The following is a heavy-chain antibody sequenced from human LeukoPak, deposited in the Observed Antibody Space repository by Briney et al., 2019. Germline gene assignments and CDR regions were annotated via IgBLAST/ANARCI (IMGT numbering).Heavy chain of an antibody. Sequence: SETLSLTCAVYGGSFSGYYWSWIRQPPGKGLEWIGEINHSGSTNYNPSLKSRVTISVDTSKNQFSLKLSSVTAADTAVYYCARAWAAAHLDYWGQGTLVTVSP. J-gene: IGHJ4*02. CDR2: INHSGST. CDR1: GGSFSGYY. V-gene: IGHV4-34*01. CDR3: ARAWAAAHLDY. D-gene: IGHD6-13*01.